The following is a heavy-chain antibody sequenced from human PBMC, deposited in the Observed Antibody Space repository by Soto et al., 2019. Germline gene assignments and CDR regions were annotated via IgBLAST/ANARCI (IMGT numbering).Heavy chain of an antibody. D-gene: IGHD3-3*01. V-gene: IGHV3-30-3*01. Sequence: QLPLVESGGGVVQPGKSLRVSCAASQFTFSSFTMHLVRQAPGKGLEWVAVISNDGRNKFYADSVKGRFTISRDNSKNTLFLQMNSLTAEDTAVYYCARGGYYTFWNGSIGTYWGQGTLVTVSS. CDR2: ISNDGRNK. CDR3: ARGGYYTFWNGSIGTY. J-gene: IGHJ4*02. CDR1: QFTFSSFT.